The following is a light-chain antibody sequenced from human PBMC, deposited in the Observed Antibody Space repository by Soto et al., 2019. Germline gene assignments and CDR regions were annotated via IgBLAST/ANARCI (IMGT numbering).Light chain of an antibody. Sequence: EIVLTQSPATLSFSPGERASLSCRASQSVSTSLAWFQQKPGQAPRLLIYGASTRATGIPARFSGSGSGTEFTLTISSLQSEDLALYYCQQYNNWPWTFGQGTKVDIK. J-gene: IGKJ1*01. CDR2: GAS. CDR1: QSVSTS. CDR3: QQYNNWPWT. V-gene: IGKV3-15*01.